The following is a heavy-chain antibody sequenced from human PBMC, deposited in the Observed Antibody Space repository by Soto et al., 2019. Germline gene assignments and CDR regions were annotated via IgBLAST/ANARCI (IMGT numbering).Heavy chain of an antibody. Sequence: PSETLSLTCTVSGGSISSYYWSWIRQPPGKGLEWIGYIYYSGSTNYNPSLKSRVTISVDTSKNQFSLKLSSVTAADTAVYYCARGRRLIAARTGYYYYGMDVWGQGTTVTVYS. D-gene: IGHD6-6*01. CDR2: IYYSGST. CDR3: ARGRRLIAARTGYYYYGMDV. CDR1: GGSISSYY. J-gene: IGHJ6*02. V-gene: IGHV4-59*01.